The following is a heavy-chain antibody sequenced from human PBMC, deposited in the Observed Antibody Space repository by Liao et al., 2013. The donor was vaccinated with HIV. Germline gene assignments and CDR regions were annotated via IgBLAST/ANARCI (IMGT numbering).Heavy chain of an antibody. J-gene: IGHJ4*02. Sequence: QVQLQESGPGLVKPSETLSLKCSVSGGSISTYQWTWIRQPPGKGLEWIGHVYYSGSTNYNSSLKSRVTISADTSKNQXSLKVTYVTAADTAVYYCARGGGGKGFDSWGQGSPGHRLL. D-gene: IGHD4-23*01. CDR1: GGSISTYQ. V-gene: IGHV4-59*12. CDR3: ARGGGGKGFDS. CDR2: VYYSGST.